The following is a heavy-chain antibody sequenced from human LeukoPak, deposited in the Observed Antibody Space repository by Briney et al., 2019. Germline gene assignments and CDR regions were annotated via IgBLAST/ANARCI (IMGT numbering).Heavy chain of an antibody. CDR2: INTNTGNP. Sequence: ASVKVSCKASGYSFNSQGMNWVRQAPGQGLEWMGWINTNTGNPTYAQGFTGRFVFSLDTSVSTAYLQISSLKAEDTAVYYCARVERGYSYGEAQIFGYWGQGTLVTVSS. V-gene: IGHV7-4-1*02. D-gene: IGHD5-18*01. J-gene: IGHJ4*02. CDR3: ARVERGYSYGEAQIFGY. CDR1: GYSFNSQG.